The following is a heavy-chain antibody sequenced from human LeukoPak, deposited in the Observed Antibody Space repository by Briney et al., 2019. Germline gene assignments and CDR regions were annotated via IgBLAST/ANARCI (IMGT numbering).Heavy chain of an antibody. D-gene: IGHD6-25*01. CDR2: INPNSGGT. CDR1: GYTFTGYY. CDR3: ARARSGWTVLFDY. Sequence: ASVKVSCKASGYTFTGYYMHWVRQAPGQGLEWMGWINPNSGGTNYAQKFQGRVTMTRDTSISTAYMELSRLRSDDTAVYYCARARSGWTVLFDYWGQGTLVTVSS. V-gene: IGHV1-2*02. J-gene: IGHJ4*02.